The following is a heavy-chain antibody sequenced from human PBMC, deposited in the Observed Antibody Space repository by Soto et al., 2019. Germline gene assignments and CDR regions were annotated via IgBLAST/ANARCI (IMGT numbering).Heavy chain of an antibody. D-gene: IGHD3-10*01. CDR2: IKGDGIST. CDR3: ARAAMGNYYNDY. CDR1: GFTFSSYW. J-gene: IGHJ4*02. Sequence: EVQLVESGGGLVQSGGSLRLSCEASGFTFSSYWMHWVRQAPGKGLVWVSRIKGDGISTNYATTVKGRFTITRDNGKDTVLPQINGLSAYDTAVYCCARAAMGNYYNDYWGQGTLVTVS. V-gene: IGHV3-74*01.